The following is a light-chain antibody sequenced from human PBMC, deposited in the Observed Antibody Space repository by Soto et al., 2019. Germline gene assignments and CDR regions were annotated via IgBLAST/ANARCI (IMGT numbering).Light chain of an antibody. Sequence: AVVTQPPSASGTPGQRVTISCSGSSSNIGSNYVYWYQQLPGTAPKLLIFGNNQRPSGVPDRFSGSKSGTSASLAISGLRSEDEADYYCAAWDDSLSGYVFGTGTKVTVL. J-gene: IGLJ1*01. V-gene: IGLV1-47*02. CDR3: AAWDDSLSGYV. CDR2: GNN. CDR1: SSNIGSNY.